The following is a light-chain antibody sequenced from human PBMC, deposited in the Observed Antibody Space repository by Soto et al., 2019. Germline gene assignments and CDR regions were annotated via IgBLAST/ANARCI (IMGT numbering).Light chain of an antibody. CDR3: QQYYSNPRT. J-gene: IGKJ1*01. CDR1: QSVLYSPNNKNY. CDR2: WAS. V-gene: IGKV4-1*01. Sequence: DIVMTQSPDSLAVSPGERATINCKSSQSVLYSPNNKNYLAWYQQRPGQSPKLLIYWASTRESGVPDRFSGSGSGTDFTLTIDSLQAEDVAVYYCQQYYSNPRTFGQGTKVEIK.